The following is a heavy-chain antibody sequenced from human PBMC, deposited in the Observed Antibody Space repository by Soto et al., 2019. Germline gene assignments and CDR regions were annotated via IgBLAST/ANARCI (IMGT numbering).Heavy chain of an antibody. CDR1: GFTFSTYC. D-gene: IGHD6-13*01. CDR2: ICRDGSGT. Sequence: EVQLVESGGGLVQPRGSLRLSCAVSGFTFSTYCMHWVRQAPETGLVWVSRICRDGSGTDYADSVKGRFAISRDDARNSLYLQMNSLRVEDTAIYYCVRGSSPWRGMDYWGQGTLVTVSS. CDR3: VRGSSPWRGMDY. V-gene: IGHV3-74*01. J-gene: IGHJ4*02.